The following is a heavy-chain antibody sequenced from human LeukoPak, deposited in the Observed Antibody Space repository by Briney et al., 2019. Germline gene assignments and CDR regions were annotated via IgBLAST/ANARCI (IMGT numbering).Heavy chain of an antibody. J-gene: IGHJ4*02. CDR3: ARGLDYGLPDY. CDR1: GGSFSGYY. D-gene: IGHD4-17*01. Sequence: SETLSLTCAVYGGSFSGYYWSWIRQAPGKGLAWIGEINHSGSTNYNPSLKSRVTISVDTSKNQFSLKLSSVTAADTAVYYCARGLDYGLPDYWGQGTLVTVSS. CDR2: INHSGST. V-gene: IGHV4-34*01.